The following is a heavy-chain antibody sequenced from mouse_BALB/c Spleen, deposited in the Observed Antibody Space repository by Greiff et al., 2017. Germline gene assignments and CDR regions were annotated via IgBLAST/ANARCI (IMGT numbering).Heavy chain of an antibody. V-gene: IGHV5-17*02. J-gene: IGHJ3*01. CDR2: ISSGSSTI. CDR1: GFTFSSFG. CDR3: ARSYGNYVAY. Sequence: DVQLVESGGGLVQPGGSRKLSCAASGFTFSSFGMHWVRQAPEKGLEWVAYISSGSSTIYYADTVKGRFTISRDNPKNTLFLQMTSLRSEDTAMYYCARSYGNYVAYWGQGTLVTVSA. D-gene: IGHD2-1*01.